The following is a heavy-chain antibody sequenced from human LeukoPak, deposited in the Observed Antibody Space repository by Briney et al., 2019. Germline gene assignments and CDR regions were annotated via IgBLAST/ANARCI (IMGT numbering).Heavy chain of an antibody. CDR3: ARGRGLGELAVASFDS. CDR2: INSDGSST. D-gene: IGHD6-19*01. J-gene: IGHJ4*02. V-gene: IGHV3-74*01. CDR1: GFPFSSYW. Sequence: PGGSLRLSCAASGFPFSSYWMHWVRQAPGKGLVWVSRINSDGSSTNYADSVKGRFTISRDNAKNMLYLQMNSLRAEDTAVYYCARGRGLGELAVASFDSWGQGTLVTVSS.